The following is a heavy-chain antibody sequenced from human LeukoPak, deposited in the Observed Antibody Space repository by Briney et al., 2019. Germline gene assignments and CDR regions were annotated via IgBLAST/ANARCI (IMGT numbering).Heavy chain of an antibody. V-gene: IGHV3-7*03. CDR2: IKQDGSEK. D-gene: IGHD1-26*01. Sequence: GGSLRLSCAASGFTFSSYWMSWVRQAPGKGLEWVANIKQDGSEKYYVDSVKGRFTISRDNAKNTLYLQMNSLRAEDTAVYYCAKDGVGATTVIDYWGQGTLVTVSS. CDR1: GFTFSSYW. CDR3: AKDGVGATTVIDY. J-gene: IGHJ4*02.